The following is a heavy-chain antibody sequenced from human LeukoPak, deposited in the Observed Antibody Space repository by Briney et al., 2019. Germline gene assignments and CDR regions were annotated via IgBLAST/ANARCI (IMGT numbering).Heavy chain of an antibody. CDR1: GGTFSSYA. D-gene: IGHD1-26*01. CDR2: IIPIFGTA. Sequence: ASVKVSCKASGGTFSSYAISWVRQAPGQGLEWMGGIIPIFGTANYAQKFQGRVTITTDESTSTAYMELSSLRSEDTAVYYCARAKVGATTFPFDYWGQGTLVTVSS. J-gene: IGHJ4*02. V-gene: IGHV1-69*05. CDR3: ARAKVGATTFPFDY.